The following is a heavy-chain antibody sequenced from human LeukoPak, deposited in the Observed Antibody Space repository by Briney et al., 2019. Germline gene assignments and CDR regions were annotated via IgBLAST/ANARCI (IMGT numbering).Heavy chain of an antibody. V-gene: IGHV1-69*13. J-gene: IGHJ4*02. CDR1: VGTFRSYA. CDR3: ARPRYCSSTSCYRYFDY. CDR2: IISIFGTA. Sequence: SVKVSCKASVGTFRSYAISGVRQAPGQGLEWVGGIISIFGTANYAQRCQGRVTITADESTSTAYMELSSLRSEDTAVYYCARPRYCSSTSCYRYFDYWGQGTLVTVSS. D-gene: IGHD2-2*01.